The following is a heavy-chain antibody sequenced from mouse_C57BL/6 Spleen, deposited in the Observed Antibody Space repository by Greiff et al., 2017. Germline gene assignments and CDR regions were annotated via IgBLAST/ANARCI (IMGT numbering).Heavy chain of an antibody. V-gene: IGHV1-9*01. CDR3: ARKGDSSGYRFGFAY. CDR2: ILPGSGST. D-gene: IGHD3-2*02. Sequence: QVQLQQSGAELMKPGASVKLSCKATGYTFTGYWLEWVKQRPGHGLEWIGEILPGSGSTNYHEKFKGKATFTADTSSNTAYMQLSSLTTEDSAIYYCARKGDSSGYRFGFAYWGQGTLVTVSA. J-gene: IGHJ3*01. CDR1: GYTFTGYW.